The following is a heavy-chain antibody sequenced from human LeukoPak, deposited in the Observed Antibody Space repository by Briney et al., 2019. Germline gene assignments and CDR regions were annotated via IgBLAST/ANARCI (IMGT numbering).Heavy chain of an antibody. CDR1: GYTFTSYG. D-gene: IGHD3-22*01. CDR2: MNPNSGNT. Sequence: ASVKVSCKASGYTFTSYGINWVRQATGQGLEWMGWMNPNSGNTGYAQKFQGRVTMTRNTSISTAYMELSSLRSEDTAVYYCARSPGYYDSYGMDVWGQGTTVTVSS. V-gene: IGHV1-8*02. CDR3: ARSPGYYDSYGMDV. J-gene: IGHJ6*02.